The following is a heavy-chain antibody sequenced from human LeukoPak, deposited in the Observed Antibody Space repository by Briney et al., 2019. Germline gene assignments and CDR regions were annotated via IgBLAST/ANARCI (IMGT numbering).Heavy chain of an antibody. D-gene: IGHD2-15*01. CDR2: ISSSSSYI. CDR1: GFTFSSYS. J-gene: IGHJ4*02. Sequence: GGSLRLSCAASGFTFSSYSMNWVRQAPGKGLEWVSSISSSSSYIYYADSVKGRFTISRDNSKNTLYLQMNSLRAEDTAVYYCARAVVVVAATENYFDYWGQGTLVTVSS. CDR3: ARAVVVVAATENYFDY. V-gene: IGHV3-21*04.